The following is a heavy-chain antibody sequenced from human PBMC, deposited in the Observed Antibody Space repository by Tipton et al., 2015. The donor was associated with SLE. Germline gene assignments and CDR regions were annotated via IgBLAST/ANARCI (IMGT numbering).Heavy chain of an antibody. V-gene: IGHV4-59*08. Sequence: QVQLVQSGAEVKPSETLSLTCTVSGGSMSTYYWSWIRQPPGKGLEWIGYIYYSGSTNYNPSLKSRVTISVDTSRSQFSLEVTSGTATDTAVYYCARLSAYWGRGTLVTVSS. CDR3: ARLSAY. CDR2: IYYSGST. CDR1: GGSMSTYY. D-gene: IGHD3-10*01. J-gene: IGHJ4*02.